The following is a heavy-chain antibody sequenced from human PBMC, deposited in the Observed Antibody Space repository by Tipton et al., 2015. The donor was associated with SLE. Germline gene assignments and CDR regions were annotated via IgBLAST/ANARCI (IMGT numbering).Heavy chain of an antibody. CDR1: GGSISSYN. CDR2: IYYSGST. V-gene: IGHV4-59*01. Sequence: LRLSCTVSGGSISSYNWSWIRQPPGKGLEWIGYIYYSGSTNYNPSLESRVTISVDTSKNQFSLKVSSMTAADTAVYYCGRAPRGYYMDVWGKGTTVTVSS. CDR3: GRAPRGYYMDV. D-gene: IGHD3-16*01. J-gene: IGHJ6*03.